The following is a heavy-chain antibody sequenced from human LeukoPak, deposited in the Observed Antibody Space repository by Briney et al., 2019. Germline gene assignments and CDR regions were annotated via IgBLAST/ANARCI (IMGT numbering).Heavy chain of an antibody. V-gene: IGHV3-48*03. J-gene: IGHJ4*02. Sequence: GGSLRLSCEASGFSFSSYEMNWVRQAPGKGLEWSSYISSSGNTVFYADSVKGRFTISRDNAKNSLYLQMNSLRAEDTGVYYCARLGYCSTDACYSLDHWGQGTLVTVSS. CDR3: ARLGYCSTDACYSLDH. D-gene: IGHD2-2*01. CDR2: ISSSGNTV. CDR1: GFSFSSYE.